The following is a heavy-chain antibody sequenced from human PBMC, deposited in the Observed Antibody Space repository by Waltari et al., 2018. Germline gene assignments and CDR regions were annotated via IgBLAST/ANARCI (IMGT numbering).Heavy chain of an antibody. CDR1: GFTFNGHS. CDR3: AADGVGVLPGDAFDF. D-gene: IGHD1-26*01. Sequence: EVQLVESGGTLVQPGGSLKLSCVASGFTFNGHSMNWVRQAPGKGLEWISYITGSSDSTNYADSVQGRFIVSRDNAQNALYLQMTGLRAEDTAIYYCAADGVGVLPGDAFDFWGQGTMVTVSS. CDR2: ITGSSDST. J-gene: IGHJ3*01. V-gene: IGHV3-48*04.